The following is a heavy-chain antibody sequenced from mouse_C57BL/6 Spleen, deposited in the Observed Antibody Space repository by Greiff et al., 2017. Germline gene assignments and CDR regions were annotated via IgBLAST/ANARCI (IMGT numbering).Heavy chain of an antibody. CDR3: AREAPTGFAY. CDR1: GFAISSSW. J-gene: IGHJ3*01. D-gene: IGHD1-3*01. CDR2: IYPGDGDT. V-gene: IGHV1-82*01. Sequence: VQLQESGPELVKPGASVKFSCTASGFAISSSWMHWVKQRPEQGLEWIGRIYPGDGDTNYTGKFKGKATLTADKSSSTAYMQLSSLTSEDAAVYFCAREAPTGFAYWGQGTLVTVSA.